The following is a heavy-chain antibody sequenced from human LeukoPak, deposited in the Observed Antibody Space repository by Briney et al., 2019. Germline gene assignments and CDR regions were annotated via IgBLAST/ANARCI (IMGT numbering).Heavy chain of an antibody. J-gene: IGHJ4*02. Sequence: GRSLRLSCAASGFTFSDYYMSWIRQAPGKGLEWVSYISSSGSTIYYADSVKGRFTISRDNAKNSLYLQMNSLRAEDTAVYYCARVYYYGSGSYYGFDYWGQGTLVTVSS. D-gene: IGHD3-10*01. CDR3: ARVYYYGSGSYYGFDY. CDR1: GFTFSDYY. V-gene: IGHV3-11*01. CDR2: ISSSGSTI.